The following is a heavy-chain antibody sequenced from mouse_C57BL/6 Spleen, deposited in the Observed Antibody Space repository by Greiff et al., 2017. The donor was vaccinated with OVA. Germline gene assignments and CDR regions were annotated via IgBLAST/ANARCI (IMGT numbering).Heavy chain of an antibody. CDR2: IWRGGST. J-gene: IGHJ4*01. D-gene: IGHD2-4*01. CDR3: AKSHYDYDVGYAMDY. V-gene: IGHV2-5*01. CDR1: GFSLTSYG. Sequence: QVQLQQSGPGLVQPSQSLSITCTVSGFSLTSYGVHWVRQSPGKGLEWLGVIWRGGSTDYNAAFMSRLSITKDNSKSQVFFKMNSLQADDTAIYYCAKSHYDYDVGYAMDYWGQGTSVTVSS.